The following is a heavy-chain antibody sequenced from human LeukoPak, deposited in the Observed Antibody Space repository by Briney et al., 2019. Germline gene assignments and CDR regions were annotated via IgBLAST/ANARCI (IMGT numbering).Heavy chain of an antibody. CDR2: ISGRSTYT. Sequence: GGSLRLSCTASGLTFSDYYMSWIRQAPRKGLEWVSYISGRSTYTKYADSVNGRFTISRDNAKNSLSLQMNSLRAEDTAVYYCARGSNWFYYYYTMDVWGQGTTVTVSS. J-gene: IGHJ6*02. V-gene: IGHV3-11*05. CDR3: ARGSNWFYYYYTMDV. CDR1: GLTFSDYY. D-gene: IGHD6-13*01.